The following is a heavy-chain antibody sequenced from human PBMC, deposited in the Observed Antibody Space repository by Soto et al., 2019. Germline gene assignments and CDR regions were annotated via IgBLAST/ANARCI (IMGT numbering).Heavy chain of an antibody. CDR2: IYHSGST. Sequence: SETLSLTCAVSGDSISSSNWWSWVRQPPGKGLEWIGEIYHSGSTNYNPYLKSRVTISVDKSKNQFSLNLNSVTAADTAVYYCARHSGSYFRDYWGQGTLVTVSS. CDR3: ARHSGSYFRDY. CDR1: GDSISSSNW. D-gene: IGHD1-26*01. V-gene: IGHV4-4*02. J-gene: IGHJ4*02.